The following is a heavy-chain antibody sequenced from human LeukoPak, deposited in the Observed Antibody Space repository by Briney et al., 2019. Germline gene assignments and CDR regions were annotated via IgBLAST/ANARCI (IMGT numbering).Heavy chain of an antibody. D-gene: IGHD3-22*01. Sequence: SDTLSLTCNVSGGSVTSHYWNWIRRPPGKGLEWIGYLYHTGITKYNPSLTSRVSMSVDTSKNQLFLKVNSVTAADTAVYHCVRSVDYFDNTGPHMMFDYWGQGSLVTVSS. CDR1: GGSVTSHY. J-gene: IGHJ4*02. V-gene: IGHV4-59*02. CDR2: LYHTGIT. CDR3: VRSVDYFDNTGPHMMFDY.